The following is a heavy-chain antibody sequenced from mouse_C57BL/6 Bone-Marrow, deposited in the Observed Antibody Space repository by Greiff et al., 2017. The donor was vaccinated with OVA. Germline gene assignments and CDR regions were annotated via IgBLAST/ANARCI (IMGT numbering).Heavy chain of an antibody. V-gene: IGHV1-52*01. D-gene: IGHD1-1*01. CDR3: ARGDYGSRFAG. Sequence: VQLQQPGAELVRPGSSVKLSCKASGYTFTSYWMHWVKQRPIQGLEWIGNIDPSDSETHYNQKFKDKATLTVDKSSSTAYMQLSSLTSEDSAVYYCARGDYGSRFAGWGQGTLVTVAA. CDR1: GYTFTSYW. J-gene: IGHJ3*01. CDR2: IDPSDSET.